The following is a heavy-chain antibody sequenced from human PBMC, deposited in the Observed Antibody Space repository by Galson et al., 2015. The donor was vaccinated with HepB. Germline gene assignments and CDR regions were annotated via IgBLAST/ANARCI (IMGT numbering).Heavy chain of an antibody. CDR1: GFTFSNFA. D-gene: IGHD3-10*01. J-gene: IGHJ5*02. V-gene: IGHV3-30*04. Sequence: SLRLSCAASGFTFSNFAMHWVRQAPGKGLEWVAVTSYDGSNEYFADSVKGRFTISRDNSKNTLFLQMNSLRSEDTALYYCARGQLGHITMARGSNWFDPWGQGTLVTVSS. CDR3: ARGQLGHITMARGSNWFDP. CDR2: TSYDGSNE.